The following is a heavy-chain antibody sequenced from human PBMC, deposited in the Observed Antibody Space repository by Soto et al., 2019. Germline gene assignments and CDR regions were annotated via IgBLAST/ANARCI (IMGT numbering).Heavy chain of an antibody. CDR1: GGSFSGYY. D-gene: IGHD3-22*01. CDR3: ARRPVTYYYDSSGLLFDY. V-gene: IGHV4-34*01. Sequence: SETLSLTGAVYGGSFSGYYWSWIRQPPGKGLEWIGEISHSGSTDYNPSLKSRVTISVDTSKNQFSLKLSSVTAADTAVYYCARRPVTYYYDSSGLLFDYWGQGTLVTVSS. CDR2: ISHSGST. J-gene: IGHJ4*02.